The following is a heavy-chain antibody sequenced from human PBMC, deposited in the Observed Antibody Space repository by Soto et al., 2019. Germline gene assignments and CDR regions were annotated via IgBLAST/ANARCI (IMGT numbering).Heavy chain of an antibody. J-gene: IGHJ6*02. CDR1: GGSITSGGYS. V-gene: IGHV4-30-2*06. D-gene: IGHD2-2*01. Sequence: SETLSLSCTVSGGSITSGGYSWTWIRQSPGKGLEWIGYTYQSGSAYYNPSLKSRVTISVDRSKNQFSLKLSSVTAADTAVYYCARSAVNCSSTSCHPGDYYYYGMDVWGQGTTVTVSS. CDR2: TYQSGSA. CDR3: ARSAVNCSSTSCHPGDYYYYGMDV.